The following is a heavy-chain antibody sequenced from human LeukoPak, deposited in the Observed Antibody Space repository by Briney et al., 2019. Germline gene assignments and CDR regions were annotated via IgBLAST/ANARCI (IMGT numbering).Heavy chain of an antibody. CDR3: ARGYYSGSRIDY. V-gene: IGHV3-74*01. J-gene: IGHJ4*02. Sequence: GGSLRLSCAASSFTFSSYLMHCVRQGAGKGRVWVARIISDGTPTNYAHSVKGRFTISRANARSTLYLQMNSLTADNTAVDYYARGYYSGSRIDYWGQGTPVTVSS. CDR1: SFTFSSYL. CDR2: IISDGTPT. D-gene: IGHD6-13*01.